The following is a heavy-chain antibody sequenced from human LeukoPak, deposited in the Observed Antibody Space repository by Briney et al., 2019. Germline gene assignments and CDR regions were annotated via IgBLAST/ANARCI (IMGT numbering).Heavy chain of an antibody. CDR2: IPYSGGT. V-gene: IGHV4-59*08. CDR3: ARHSSEYSYEL. CDR1: GGSIGTYY. J-gene: IGHJ4*02. Sequence: SETLSLTCAVSGGSIGTYYWSWIRQPPGKGLEWIGYIPYSGGTTYNPSLKSRVTISVDTSKNQFSLKLNSVTAADTAVYYCARHSSEYSYELWGQGTLVTVSS. D-gene: IGHD5-18*01.